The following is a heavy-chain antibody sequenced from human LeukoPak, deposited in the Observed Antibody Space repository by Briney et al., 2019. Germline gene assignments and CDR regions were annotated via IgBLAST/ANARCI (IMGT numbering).Heavy chain of an antibody. Sequence: SETLSLTCTVSGYSISSGYYWGWIRQPPGKGLEWIGSIYHSGSTYYNPSLKSRVTISVDTSKNQFSLKLSSVTAADAAVYYCARAPHPYSSSWYGAPSGHYYYYMDVWGKGTTVTVSS. V-gene: IGHV4-38-2*02. D-gene: IGHD6-13*01. CDR3: ARAPHPYSSSWYGAPSGHYYYYMDV. CDR2: IYHSGST. CDR1: GYSISSGYY. J-gene: IGHJ6*03.